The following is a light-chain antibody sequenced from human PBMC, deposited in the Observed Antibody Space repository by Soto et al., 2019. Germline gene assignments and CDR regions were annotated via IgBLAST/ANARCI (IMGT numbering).Light chain of an antibody. CDR3: QQRSNWRIN. J-gene: IGKJ5*01. V-gene: IGKV1-9*01. Sequence: DIQMTQSPSTLSASVGDRVTITCRASQGISSYLAWYQQKPGKAPKLLIYAASSLQSGVPSRFSGSGSGTDFTLTISSLEPEDFAVYYCQQRSNWRINCGQGTRLEIK. CDR1: QGISSY. CDR2: AAS.